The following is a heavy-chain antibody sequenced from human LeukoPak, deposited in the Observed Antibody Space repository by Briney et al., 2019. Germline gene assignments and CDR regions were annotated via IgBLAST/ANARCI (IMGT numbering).Heavy chain of an antibody. V-gene: IGHV1-69*13. CDR1: GGTFSRYV. CDR3: ARTASDSRIAAAFDI. J-gene: IGHJ3*02. D-gene: IGHD6-13*01. Sequence: SVKVSCKASGGTFSRYVISWVRQAPGQGLEWMGGIIPIFGTANYAQKFQGRVTITADESTSTAYMELSSLRSEDTAVYYCARTASDSRIAAAFDIWGQGTMVTVSS. CDR2: IIPIFGTA.